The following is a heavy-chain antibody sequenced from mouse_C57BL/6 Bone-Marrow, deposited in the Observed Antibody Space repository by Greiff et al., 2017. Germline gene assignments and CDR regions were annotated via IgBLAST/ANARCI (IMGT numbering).Heavy chain of an antibody. Sequence: QVQLQQPGAELVKPGASVKLSCKASGYTFTSYWMHWVKQRPGRGLEWIGRIDPNGGGTKYNEKFKSKATLTVDKPSSTAYMQLSSLTSEDSAVYYCARETYYDYDKMAWFAYWGQGTLVTDSA. CDR1: GYTFTSYW. D-gene: IGHD2-4*01. CDR3: ARETYYDYDKMAWFAY. CDR2: IDPNGGGT. V-gene: IGHV1-72*01. J-gene: IGHJ3*01.